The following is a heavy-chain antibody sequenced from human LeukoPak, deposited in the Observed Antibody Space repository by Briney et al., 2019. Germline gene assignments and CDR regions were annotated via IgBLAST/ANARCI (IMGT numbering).Heavy chain of an antibody. Sequence: PSETLSLTCTASGYSISSGYYWGWIREPPGKGLEWIGSIYHSGSTYYNPSLKSRVTISVDTSKNQFSLKLSSVTAADTAVYYCARDTVWFGEFHTWGQGTLVTVSS. CDR2: IYHSGST. D-gene: IGHD3-10*01. V-gene: IGHV4-38-2*02. CDR1: GYSISSGYY. J-gene: IGHJ5*02. CDR3: ARDTVWFGEFHT.